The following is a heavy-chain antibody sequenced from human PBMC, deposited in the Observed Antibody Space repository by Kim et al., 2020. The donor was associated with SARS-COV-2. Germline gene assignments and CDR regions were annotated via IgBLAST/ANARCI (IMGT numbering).Heavy chain of an antibody. V-gene: IGHV3-48*03. CDR2: ISSSGSTI. J-gene: IGHJ6*02. CDR1: GFTFSSYE. Sequence: GGSLRLSCAASGFTFSSYEMNWVRQAPGKGLEWVSYISSSGSTIYYADSVKGRFTISRDNAKNSLYLQMNSLRAEDTAVYYCARDGGGITIFGVVTGGMDVWGQGTTVTVSS. CDR3: ARDGGGITIFGVVTGGMDV. D-gene: IGHD3-3*01.